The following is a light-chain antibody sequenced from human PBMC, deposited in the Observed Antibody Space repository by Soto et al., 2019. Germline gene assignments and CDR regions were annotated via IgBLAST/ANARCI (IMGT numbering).Light chain of an antibody. J-gene: IGKJ4*01. Sequence: MTQSPATLSVSPGERATLSCRASQSVNSNLAWYQQKPGQAPRLLLYGASTRATGIPARFSGSASGTEFTLTISILQSEDSAVYYCQQYNDWPLTFGGGTKVEIK. CDR3: QQYNDWPLT. V-gene: IGKV3-15*01. CDR1: QSVNSN. CDR2: GAS.